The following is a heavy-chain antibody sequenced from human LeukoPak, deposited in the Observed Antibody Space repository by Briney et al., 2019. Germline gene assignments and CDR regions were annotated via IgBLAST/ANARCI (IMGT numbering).Heavy chain of an antibody. CDR3: ARATRSIAAAVEYFQH. V-gene: IGHV1-2*02. D-gene: IGHD6-13*01. Sequence: ASVKVSCKTSGYTFTDYYMHWVRQAPGQGLEWMGWINPDSGDTKYAQKFQGRVTMTRDTSISTAYMELSRLRSDDTAVYYCARATRSIAAAVEYFQHWGQGTLVTVSS. CDR2: INPDSGDT. J-gene: IGHJ1*01. CDR1: GYTFTDYY.